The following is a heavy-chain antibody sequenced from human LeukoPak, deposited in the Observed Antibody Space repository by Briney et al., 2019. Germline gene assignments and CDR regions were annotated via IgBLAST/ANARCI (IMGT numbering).Heavy chain of an antibody. Sequence: PGGSLRLSCAASGFTFSSYAMHWVRQAPGKGLEWVAVISYDGSNKYYADSVKGRFTISRDNSKNTLYLQMNSLRPEDTAVYYCAKMGINSWYSSFSFWGQGTLVTVSS. CDR2: ISYDGSNK. D-gene: IGHD6-13*01. J-gene: IGHJ4*02. CDR1: GFTFSSYA. V-gene: IGHV3-30-3*02. CDR3: AKMGINSWYSSFSF.